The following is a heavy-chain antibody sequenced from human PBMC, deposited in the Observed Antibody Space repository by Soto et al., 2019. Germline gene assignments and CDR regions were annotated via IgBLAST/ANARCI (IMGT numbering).Heavy chain of an antibody. D-gene: IGHD3-3*01. CDR3: ARSGPLRFLEWLADY. Sequence: PGGSLRLSCAASGFTFSSYGMHWVRQAPGKGLEWVAVIWYDGSNKYYADSVKGRFTISRDNSKNTLYLQMNSLRAEDTAVYYCARSGPLRFLEWLADYWGQGTLVTVSS. CDR2: IWYDGSNK. V-gene: IGHV3-33*01. J-gene: IGHJ4*02. CDR1: GFTFSSYG.